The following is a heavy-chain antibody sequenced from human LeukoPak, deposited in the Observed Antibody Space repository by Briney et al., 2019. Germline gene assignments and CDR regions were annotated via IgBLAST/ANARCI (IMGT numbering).Heavy chain of an antibody. CDR2: IYSGGST. D-gene: IGHD6-19*01. Sequence: GGSLRLSCAASGFTVSSNYMSWVRQAPGKGLEWVSVIYSGGSTYYADYVKGRFTISRDNSKNTLYLQMNSLRAEDTAVYYCAKVSVTGAYYFDYWGQGTLVTVSS. V-gene: IGHV3-53*01. CDR1: GFTVSSNY. J-gene: IGHJ4*02. CDR3: AKVSVTGAYYFDY.